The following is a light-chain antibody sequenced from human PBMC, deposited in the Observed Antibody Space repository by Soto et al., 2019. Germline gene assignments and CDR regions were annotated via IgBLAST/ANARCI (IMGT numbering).Light chain of an antibody. CDR3: QQSSTIPRT. CDR1: QHIATY. CDR2: AAS. J-gene: IGKJ1*01. V-gene: IGKV1-39*01. Sequence: DIQMTQSPSALSASVGDRVTISCRSSQHIATYLNWYQHKPGKAPKRLVYAASTLQGGVPSRFSGSGSGTGFRLTISSLQPDDFATYYCQQSSTIPRTFGQGTKVDLK.